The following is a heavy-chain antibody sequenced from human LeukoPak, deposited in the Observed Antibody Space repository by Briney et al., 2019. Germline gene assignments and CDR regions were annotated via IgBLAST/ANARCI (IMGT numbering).Heavy chain of an antibody. J-gene: IGHJ4*02. CDR3: ARSQGSGYWYYFDY. D-gene: IGHD3-22*01. Sequence: GSLRLSCAASGFTFSSYSMNWVRQAPGKGLEWVSSISSSSSYIYYADSVKGRFTISRDNAKNSLYLQMNSLRAEDMAVYYCARSQGSGYWYYFDYWGQGTLVTVSS. CDR1: GFTFSSYS. V-gene: IGHV3-21*01. CDR2: ISSSSSYI.